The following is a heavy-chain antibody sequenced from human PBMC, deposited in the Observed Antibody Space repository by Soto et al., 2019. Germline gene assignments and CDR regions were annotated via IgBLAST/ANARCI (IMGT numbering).Heavy chain of an antibody. V-gene: IGHV3-23*01. J-gene: IGHJ6*02. CDR2: ISGSGGST. CDR1: GFTFSSYA. CDR3: AKAPSEMATTYYYGMDV. D-gene: IGHD5-12*01. Sequence: PGGSLRLSCAASGFTFSSYAMSWFRQAPGKGLEWVSAISGSGGSTYYADSVKGRFTISRDNSKNTLYLQMNSLRAEDTAVYYCAKAPSEMATTYYYGMDVWGQGTTVTVSS.